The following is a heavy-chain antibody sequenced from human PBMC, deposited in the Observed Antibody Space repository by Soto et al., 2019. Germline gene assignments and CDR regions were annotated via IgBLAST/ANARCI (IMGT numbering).Heavy chain of an antibody. J-gene: IGHJ4*02. CDR2: ILPIFHTT. CDR1: GGFFSSNA. D-gene: IGHD5-18*01. V-gene: IGHV1-69*01. CDR3: ATGGRGYSSAPRFYFEY. Sequence: QVQLVQSGAEVKKPGSSVKVSCQASGGFFSSNAISWVRQAPGQGLEWMGGILPIFHTTHYAQKFQGRVTITADESMSTAYMELSSLKSEDTALYYCATGGRGYSSAPRFYFEYWGQGTLVPVSS.